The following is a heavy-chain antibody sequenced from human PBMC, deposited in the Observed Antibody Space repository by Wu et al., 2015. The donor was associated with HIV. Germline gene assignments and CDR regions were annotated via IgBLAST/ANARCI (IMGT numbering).Heavy chain of an antibody. D-gene: IGHD6-6*01. CDR2: IIPIFGTA. J-gene: IGHJ2*01. CDR3: ARARGREGVAARLLWYFDL. V-gene: IGHV1-69*12. Sequence: QVQLVQSGAEVKKPGSSVKVSCKASGGTFSSYAISWVRQAPGQGLEWMGGIIPIFGTANYAQKFQGRVTITADESTSTAYMELSSLRSEDTAVYYCARARGREGVAARLLWYFDLWGRGTLVTVSS. CDR1: GGTFSSYA.